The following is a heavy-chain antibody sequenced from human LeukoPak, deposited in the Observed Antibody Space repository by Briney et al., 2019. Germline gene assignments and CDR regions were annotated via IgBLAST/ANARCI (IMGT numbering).Heavy chain of an antibody. CDR2: INHSGST. Sequence: SETLSLTCAVYGGSFSGYYWSWIRQPPGKGLEWIGEINHSGSTNHNPSLKSRVTISVDTSKNQFSLKLSSVTAADTAVYYCARGRIAAAGILFDYWGQGTLVTVSS. D-gene: IGHD6-13*01. J-gene: IGHJ4*02. CDR1: GGSFSGYY. CDR3: ARGRIAAAGILFDY. V-gene: IGHV4-34*01.